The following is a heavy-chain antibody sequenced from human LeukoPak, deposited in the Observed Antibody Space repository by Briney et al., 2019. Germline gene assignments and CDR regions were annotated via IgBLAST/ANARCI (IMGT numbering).Heavy chain of an antibody. D-gene: IGHD2-15*01. V-gene: IGHV4-4*07. CDR1: GGSISGYY. CDR3: ARHWSHSVAQFGRSYWFDP. CDR2: MNTSGHT. Sequence: SETLSLTCIVSGGSISGYYWSWIRQPAGKGLEWIGHMNTSGHTNYNSSLMSRVTMSVDTSKNQFSLRLTSVTAADTAVYYCARHWSHSVAQFGRSYWFDPWGQGTLVTVSS. J-gene: IGHJ5*02.